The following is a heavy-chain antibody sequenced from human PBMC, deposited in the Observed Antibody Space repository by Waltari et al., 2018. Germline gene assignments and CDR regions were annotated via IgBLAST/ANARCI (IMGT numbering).Heavy chain of an antibody. CDR1: GGSFSGYY. Sequence: QVQLQQWGAGLLKPSETLSLTCAVYGGSFSGYYWSWIRQPPGKGLELIGENNHSGSTNYNPSLKSRVTISVDTSKNQFSLKLSSVTAADTAVYYCARGAAAALGYWGQGTLVTVSS. J-gene: IGHJ4*02. D-gene: IGHD6-13*01. CDR2: NNHSGST. V-gene: IGHV4-34*01. CDR3: ARGAAAALGY.